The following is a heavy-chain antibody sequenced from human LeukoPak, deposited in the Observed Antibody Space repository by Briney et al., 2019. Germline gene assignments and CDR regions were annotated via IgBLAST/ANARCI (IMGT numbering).Heavy chain of an antibody. CDR1: GYTFSGYY. J-gene: IGHJ4*02. V-gene: IGHV1-2*02. CDR3: ARDLSPVGSGGSCPDY. Sequence: ASVKVSCKASGYTFSGYYMHWVRQAPGQGLAWMGWINPNSGGTKYAQKFQGRVTMTRDTSISTAYMELGSLRSEDTAVYYCARDLSPVGSGGSCPDYWGQGSLVTVSS. D-gene: IGHD2-15*01. CDR2: INPNSGGT.